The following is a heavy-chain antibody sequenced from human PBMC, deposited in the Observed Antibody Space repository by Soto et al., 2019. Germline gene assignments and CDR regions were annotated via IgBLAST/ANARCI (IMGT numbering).Heavy chain of an antibody. CDR2: IIPIFGTA. CDR3: ARAILSGYYYYNPVCYFDY. Sequence: GASVKVSCKASGGTFSSYASSWVRQAPGQGLEWMGGIIPIFGTANYAQKFQGRVTITADESTSTAYMELSSLRSEDTAVYYCARAILSGYYYYNPVCYFDYWGQGTLVTVSS. CDR1: GGTFSSYA. V-gene: IGHV1-69*13. J-gene: IGHJ4*02. D-gene: IGHD3-22*01.